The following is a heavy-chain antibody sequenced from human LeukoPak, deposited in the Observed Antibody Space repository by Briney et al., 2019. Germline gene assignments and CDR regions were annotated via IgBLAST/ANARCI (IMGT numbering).Heavy chain of an antibody. CDR3: ARRVGCTSSSCYWYFDL. CDR2: VYPSGST. Sequence: SETLSLTCTVSGYSISNGYYWGWIRQPTGKGLEWIGSVYPSGSTHYNPSLKSRVTISIDTSKNQFPLKLSSVTAADTAVYYCARRVGCTSSSCYWYFDLWGRGTLVTVSS. J-gene: IGHJ2*01. D-gene: IGHD2-2*01. V-gene: IGHV4-38-2*02. CDR1: GYSISNGYY.